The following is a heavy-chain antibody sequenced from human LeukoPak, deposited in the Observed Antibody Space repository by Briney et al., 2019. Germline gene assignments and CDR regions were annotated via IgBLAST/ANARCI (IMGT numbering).Heavy chain of an antibody. D-gene: IGHD2-15*01. CDR1: GFAFSSLA. CDR3: ASGGSSDWYFNY. Sequence: GGSLRLSCAVSGFAFSSLAMHWVRQAPGKGLVWVSRIRSDGSSRNYADSVRGQFTISRDNAKNTLYLQMNSLRAEDTAVYYCASGGSSDWYFNYWGQGTLVTVSS. V-gene: IGHV3-74*01. CDR2: IRSDGSSR. J-gene: IGHJ4*02.